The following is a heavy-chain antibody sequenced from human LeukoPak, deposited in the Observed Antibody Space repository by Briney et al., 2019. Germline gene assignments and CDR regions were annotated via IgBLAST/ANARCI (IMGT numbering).Heavy chain of an antibody. Sequence: ASVTVSCTASGYTFAKYAIHWVRQAPGQRLEWMGWINAGNGNTRYSQKFQGGVTITRDTSAGTAYMELSSLRSEDTAVYYCARSILVVPVASHYNYGVDVWGQGTTVTVSS. V-gene: IGHV1-3*01. D-gene: IGHD2-2*01. CDR1: GYTFAKYA. CDR3: ARSILVVPVASHYNYGVDV. J-gene: IGHJ6*02. CDR2: INAGNGNT.